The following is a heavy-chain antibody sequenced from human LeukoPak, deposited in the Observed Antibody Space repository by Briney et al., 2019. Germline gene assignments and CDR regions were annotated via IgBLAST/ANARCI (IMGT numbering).Heavy chain of an antibody. CDR2: ISAYNGNT. CDR1: GGTFSSYA. D-gene: IGHD1-26*01. CDR3: ARDGSYPLYFDY. Sequence: ASVKVSCKASGGTFSSYAISWVRQAPGQGLEWMGWISAYNGNTNYAQKLQGRVTMTTDTSTSTAYMELRSLRSEDTAVYYCARDGSYPLYFDYWGQGTLVTVSS. V-gene: IGHV1-18*01. J-gene: IGHJ4*02.